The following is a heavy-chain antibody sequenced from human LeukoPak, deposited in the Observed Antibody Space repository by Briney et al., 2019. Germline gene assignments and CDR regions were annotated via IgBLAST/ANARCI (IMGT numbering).Heavy chain of an antibody. CDR3: AKSHYYDSSGYVY. D-gene: IGHD3-22*01. CDR2: ISGSGGST. Sequence: GGSLRLSCAASGFTFSSYAMSWVRQAPGKGLEWVSAISGSGGSTYYADSVKGRFTISRDNSKNTLYLQMNSLRAEDTTVYYCAKSHYYDSSGYVYWGQGTLVTVSS. CDR1: GFTFSSYA. V-gene: IGHV3-23*01. J-gene: IGHJ4*02.